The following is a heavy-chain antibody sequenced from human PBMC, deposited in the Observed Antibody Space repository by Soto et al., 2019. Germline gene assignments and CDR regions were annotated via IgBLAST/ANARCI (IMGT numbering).Heavy chain of an antibody. J-gene: IGHJ4*02. CDR2: IYYSGST. Sequence: QVQLQESGPGLVKPAQTLSLTCTVSGGSISTGGYYWTWIRQHPGKGLEWIGYIYYSGSTYYNPALKSRVTISVDTSKNQFSLKLSYVTAADTAVYSCARGVAVTLFDNWGQGTLVTVSS. V-gene: IGHV4-31*03. D-gene: IGHD2-21*02. CDR3: ARGVAVTLFDN. CDR1: GGSISTGGYY.